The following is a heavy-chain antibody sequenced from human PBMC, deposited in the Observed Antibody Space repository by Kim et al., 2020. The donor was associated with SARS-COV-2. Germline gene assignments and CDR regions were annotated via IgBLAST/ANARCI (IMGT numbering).Heavy chain of an antibody. J-gene: IGHJ4*02. V-gene: IGHV4-39*01. D-gene: IGHD2-8*01. CDR2: IYYSGST. CDR1: GGSISSSSYY. Sequence: SETLSLTCTVSGGSISSSSYYWGWIRQPPGKGLEWIGSIYYSGSTYYNPSLKSRVTISVDTSKNQFSLKLSSVTAADTAVYYCARKCRIHYIPSYQGYCTNGAIDYWGQGTLVTVSS. CDR3: ARKCRIHYIPSYQGYCTNGAIDY.